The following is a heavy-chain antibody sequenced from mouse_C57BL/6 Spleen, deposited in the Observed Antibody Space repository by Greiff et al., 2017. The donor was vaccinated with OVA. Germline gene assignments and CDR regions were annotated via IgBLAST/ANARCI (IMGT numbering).Heavy chain of an antibody. CDR1: GYTFTSYG. CDR2: IYPRSGNT. J-gene: IGHJ2*01. V-gene: IGHV1-81*01. D-gene: IGHD1-1*01. CDR3: ARSGYYGSSYDYFDY. Sequence: QVQLQQSGAELARPGASVKLSCKASGYTFTSYGISWVKQRTGQGLEWIGEIYPRSGNTYYNEKFKGKATLTADKSSSTAYMELRSLTSEDSAVYFCARSGYYGSSYDYFDYWGQGTTLTVSS.